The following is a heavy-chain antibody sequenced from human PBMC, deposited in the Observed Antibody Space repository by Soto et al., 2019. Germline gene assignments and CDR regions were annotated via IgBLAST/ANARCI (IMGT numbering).Heavy chain of an antibody. J-gene: IGHJ4*02. Sequence: SETLSLTCAVYGGSFSGYYWSWIRQPPGKGLEWIGEINHSGSTNYNPSLKSRVTISVDTSKNQFSLKLSSVTAEDTAVYYCARWAGGCSSTSCYTHGIDYWGQGTLVTVSS. V-gene: IGHV4-34*01. CDR1: GGSFSGYY. D-gene: IGHD2-2*02. CDR2: INHSGST. CDR3: ARWAGGCSSTSCYTHGIDY.